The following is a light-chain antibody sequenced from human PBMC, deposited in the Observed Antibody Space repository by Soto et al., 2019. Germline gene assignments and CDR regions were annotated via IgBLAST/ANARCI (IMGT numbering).Light chain of an antibody. CDR3: AAWDDSLNGGV. Sequence: QAVVTQPPSASGTPGQRVTISCSGSSSNIGTYSVSWYQHFPGTAPRLLIYSDNQRPSGVPDRFSASKSGASASLAISGLQSEDEADFYCAAWDDSLNGGVFGTGTKLTVL. J-gene: IGLJ1*01. CDR1: SSNIGTYS. V-gene: IGLV1-44*01. CDR2: SDN.